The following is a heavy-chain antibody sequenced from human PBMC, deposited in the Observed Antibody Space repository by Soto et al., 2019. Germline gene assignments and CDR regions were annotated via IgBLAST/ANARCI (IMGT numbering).Heavy chain of an antibody. CDR1: GFTFSTDW. J-gene: IGHJ5*02. Sequence: EVQLVESGGGLVQPGGSLRLSCAASGFTFSTDWMSWVRQAPGKWLEWVATISRDGSAKYYVDSVKGRFTISRDNARNSLYLQMNSLRAEDTAVYYCAGEHWYRFDPWGQGTLVTVSS. D-gene: IGHD2-8*02. CDR3: AGEHWYRFDP. V-gene: IGHV3-7*01. CDR2: ISRDGSAK.